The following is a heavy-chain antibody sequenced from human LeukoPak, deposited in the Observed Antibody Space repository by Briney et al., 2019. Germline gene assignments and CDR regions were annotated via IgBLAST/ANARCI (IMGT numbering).Heavy chain of an antibody. Sequence: PGGCLRLSCAASGFAFSSDAMRCDRPAPGEGLEWVSANSGSGGSTYYADSVKGGFTISRDNAKDTLYLQMNSRRAEDTAVYYCAKRFSYWGQGTLVTVSS. V-gene: IGHV3-23*01. CDR1: GFAFSSDA. CDR3: AKRFSY. J-gene: IGHJ4*02. CDR2: NSGSGGST.